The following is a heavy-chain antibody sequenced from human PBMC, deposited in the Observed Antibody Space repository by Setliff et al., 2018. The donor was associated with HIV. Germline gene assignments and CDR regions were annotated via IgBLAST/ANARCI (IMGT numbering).Heavy chain of an antibody. Sequence: GGSLRLSCAASGFPFSIYSMHWVRQAPGKGLEWVSSISDSSFHIYYADSVKGRFTISRDNAKNSLYLQMNSLRADDTAVYYCARSPANGGHDAFDIWGQGTMVTVTS. CDR1: GFPFSIYS. J-gene: IGHJ3*02. V-gene: IGHV3-21*01. D-gene: IGHD6-25*01. CDR2: ISDSSFHI. CDR3: ARSPANGGHDAFDI.